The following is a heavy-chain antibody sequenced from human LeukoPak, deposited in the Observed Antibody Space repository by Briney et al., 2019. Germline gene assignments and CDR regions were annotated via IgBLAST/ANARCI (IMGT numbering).Heavy chain of an antibody. J-gene: IGHJ4*02. D-gene: IGHD6-13*01. CDR2: INAGNGNT. CDR1: GYTFTSYA. V-gene: IGHV1-3*01. Sequence: ASVKVSCKASGYTFTSYAMHWVRQAPGQRLEWTGWINAGNGNTKYSQKFQGRVTITRDTSASTAYMELSSLRSEDTAVYYCARDEGIAAAGLNDWGQGTLVTVSS. CDR3: ARDEGIAAAGLND.